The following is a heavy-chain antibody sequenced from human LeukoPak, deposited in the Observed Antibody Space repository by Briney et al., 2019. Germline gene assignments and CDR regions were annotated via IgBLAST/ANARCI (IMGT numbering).Heavy chain of an antibody. CDR2: IYHSGST. Sequence: SETLSLTCTVSGGSISSGGYYWSWIRQPPGKGLEWIGYIYHSGSTYYNPSLKSRVTISVNRSKDQFSLKLSSVTAADTAVYYCARGLGYMDVWGKGTTVTVSS. J-gene: IGHJ6*03. CDR3: ARGLGYMDV. D-gene: IGHD5/OR15-5a*01. CDR1: GGSISSGGYY. V-gene: IGHV4-30-2*01.